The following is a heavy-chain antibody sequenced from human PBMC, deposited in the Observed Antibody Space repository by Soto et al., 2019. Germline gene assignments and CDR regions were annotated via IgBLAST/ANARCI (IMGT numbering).Heavy chain of an antibody. CDR2: IYHSGST. Sequence: SETLSLTCAVSGYSISSGYYWGWIRQPPGKGLEWIGSIYHSGSTYYNPSLKSRVTISVDTSKNQFSLKLSSVTAADTAVYYCARGLIIVGAIDYWGQGTLVTVSS. J-gene: IGHJ4*02. CDR1: GYSISSGYY. D-gene: IGHD1-26*01. CDR3: ARGLIIVGAIDY. V-gene: IGHV4-38-2*01.